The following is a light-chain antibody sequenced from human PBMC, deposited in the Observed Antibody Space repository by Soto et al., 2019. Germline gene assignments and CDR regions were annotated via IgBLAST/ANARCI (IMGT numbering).Light chain of an antibody. CDR1: QSIRSY. J-gene: IGKJ1*01. V-gene: IGKV1-39*01. CDR3: KQRYSTNREWT. Sequence: EIPMILSPPSLPASPGDRVTXTCRXSQSIRSYLNGYQQKPAKAPKLLIYAGSSLQGVVTSRFSGSGSGTDFTLTISSLKPENFETYNCKQRYSTNREWTFGQGTKLDIK. CDR2: AGS.